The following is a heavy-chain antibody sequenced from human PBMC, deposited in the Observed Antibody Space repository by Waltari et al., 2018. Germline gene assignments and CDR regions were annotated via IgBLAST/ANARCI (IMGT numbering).Heavy chain of an antibody. CDR1: GFSFSSYG. V-gene: IGHV3-33*01. Sequence: QVPLVESGGGVVQPGQSLKLSCVASGFSFSSYGMHWVRQAPGKGLELVAVVWYDGSNQYYADSVKGRFTISRDNSKNTLYLQVNSLRAEDTAVYYCTRDISGRTAFDIWGQGTMVTVSS. CDR2: VWYDGSNQ. D-gene: IGHD3-10*01. CDR3: TRDISGRTAFDI. J-gene: IGHJ3*02.